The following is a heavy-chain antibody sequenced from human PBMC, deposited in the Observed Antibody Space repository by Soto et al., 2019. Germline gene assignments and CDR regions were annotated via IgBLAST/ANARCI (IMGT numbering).Heavy chain of an antibody. CDR2: IYNSGST. CDR1: GASISSYY. V-gene: IGHV4-59*01. Sequence: SETLSLTCTVSGASISSYYWIWIRQPPGKGLEWIGYIYNSGSTDYNPALKSRVTISGDTSKKRFSLILRSVTAADTAVYYCARGGDPRMYYYGMDVWGQGTTVTVSS. D-gene: IGHD3-16*01. J-gene: IGHJ6*02. CDR3: ARGGDPRMYYYGMDV.